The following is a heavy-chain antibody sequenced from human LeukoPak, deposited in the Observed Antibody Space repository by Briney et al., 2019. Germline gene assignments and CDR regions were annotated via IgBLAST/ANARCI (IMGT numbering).Heavy chain of an antibody. D-gene: IGHD3-3*01. V-gene: IGHV1-2*02. CDR1: GYTFTSHD. CDR2: VNPNSGAT. CDR3: VRGGALYYDFWD. Sequence: ASVKVSCKASGYTFTSHDINWVRQATGQGLEWMGWVNPNSGATDYAQTFQGRVTMTRDTSISTAYMELNRLKSDDTAVYYCVRGGALYYDFWDWGQGTLVTVSS. J-gene: IGHJ4*02.